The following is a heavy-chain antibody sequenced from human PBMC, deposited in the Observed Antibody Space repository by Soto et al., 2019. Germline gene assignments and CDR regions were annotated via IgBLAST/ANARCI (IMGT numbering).Heavy chain of an antibody. CDR1: GYTFTSYY. D-gene: IGHD4-17*01. V-gene: IGHV1-46*01. CDR3: ARHYGDCVGWFDP. CDR2: INPSGGST. Sequence: QVQLVQSGAEVKKPGASVKVSCKASGYTFTSYYMHWVRQAPGQGREWMGIINPSGGSTSYAQKFQGRVTMTRDKSTSTVYMELSSLRSEDTAVYYCARHYGDCVGWFDPWGQGTLVTVSS. J-gene: IGHJ5*02.